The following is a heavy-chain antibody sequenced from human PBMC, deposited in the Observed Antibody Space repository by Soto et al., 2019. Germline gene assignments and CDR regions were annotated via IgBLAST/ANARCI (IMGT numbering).Heavy chain of an antibody. V-gene: IGHV1-8*01. CDR1: GYTFTSYD. CDR3: ARGICSGCLLYYYYGMDV. D-gene: IGHD6-19*01. Sequence: QVQLVQSGAEVKKPGASVKVSCKASGYTFTSYDINWVRQATGQGLEWMGWMNPNSGNTGYAQKFQGRVTMTRNTSISTAYMKLSSLRSEDTAVYYCARGICSGCLLYYYYGMDVWGQGTTVTVSS. J-gene: IGHJ6*02. CDR2: MNPNSGNT.